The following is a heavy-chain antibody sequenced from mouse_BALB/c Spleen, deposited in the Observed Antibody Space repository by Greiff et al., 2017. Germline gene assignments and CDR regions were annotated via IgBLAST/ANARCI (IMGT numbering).Heavy chain of an antibody. J-gene: IGHJ4*01. CDR2: ISYSGST. Sequence: VQLKESGPSLVKPSQTLSLTCSVTGDSITSGYWNWIRKFPGNKLEYMGYISYSGSTYYNPSLKSRISITRDTSKNQYYLQLNSVTTEDTATYYCARYTYYYGSSRYAMDYWGQGTSVTVSS. CDR1: GDSITSGY. V-gene: IGHV3-8*02. CDR3: ARYTYYYGSSRYAMDY. D-gene: IGHD1-1*01.